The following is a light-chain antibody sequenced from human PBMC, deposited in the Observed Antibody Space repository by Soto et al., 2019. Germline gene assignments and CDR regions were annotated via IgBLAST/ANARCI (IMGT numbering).Light chain of an antibody. V-gene: IGLV2-14*01. CDR2: EVS. CDR3: SSYTSSAYV. Sequence: QSALSQPASVSGSPGQSITISCTGISGDVVDYNFVSWYQVHPGKAPKLMIFEVSNRPSGVSNRFSGSKSGDTASLTISWLRAEDEADYYCSSYTSSAYVFGSVTKLTVL. CDR1: SGDVVDYNF. J-gene: IGLJ1*01.